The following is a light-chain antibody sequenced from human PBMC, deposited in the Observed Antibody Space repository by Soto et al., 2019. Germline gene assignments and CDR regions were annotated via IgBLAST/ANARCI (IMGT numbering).Light chain of an antibody. Sequence: DIQMTQSPSSLSASVGDRVTVTCRASQSISSFVNWYQQKPGKAPKLLIHAASSLQSGVPSRFSGSGSGTDFTLTISSLQPEDFATYSCQQSYSTPFTFGQGTRLEI. V-gene: IGKV1-39*01. CDR1: QSISSF. CDR2: AAS. CDR3: QQSYSTPFT. J-gene: IGKJ5*01.